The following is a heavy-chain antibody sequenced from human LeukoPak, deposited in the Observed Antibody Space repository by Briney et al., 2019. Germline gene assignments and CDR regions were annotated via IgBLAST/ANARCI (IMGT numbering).Heavy chain of an antibody. CDR2: INHSGST. V-gene: IGHV4-34*01. J-gene: IGHJ4*02. D-gene: IGHD6-6*01. CDR3: ARRRLGAARPLDY. Sequence: SETLSLTCAVYGGSFSGYYWSWIRQPPEKGLEWIGEINHSGSTNYNPSLKSRVTISVDTSKNQFSLKLSSVTAADTAVYCCARRRLGAARPLDYWGQGTLVTVSS. CDR1: GGSFSGYY.